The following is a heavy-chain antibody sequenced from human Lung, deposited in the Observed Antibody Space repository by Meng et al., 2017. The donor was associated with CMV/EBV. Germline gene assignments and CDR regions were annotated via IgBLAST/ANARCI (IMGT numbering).Heavy chain of an antibody. Sequence: YASSWVRQAHGQGLEWMGGIIPIFGTANYAQKFQGRVTITTDESTSTAYMELSSLRSEDTAVYYCAGAQDIVVVPAAKGTDPYNWFDPWGQGTLVTVSS. D-gene: IGHD2-2*01. CDR1: YA. CDR2: IIPIFGTA. J-gene: IGHJ5*02. CDR3: AGAQDIVVVPAAKGTDPYNWFDP. V-gene: IGHV1-69*05.